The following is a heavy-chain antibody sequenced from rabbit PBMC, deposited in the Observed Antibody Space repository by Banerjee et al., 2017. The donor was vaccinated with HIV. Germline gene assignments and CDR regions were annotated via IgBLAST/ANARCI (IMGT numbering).Heavy chain of an antibody. CDR3: ARDIYAHTSGYGPLFVL. CDR2: IDPFFGSR. J-gene: IGHJ4*01. D-gene: IGHD1-1*01. CDR1: GFDFSSYY. V-gene: IGHV1S7*01. Sequence: QLKETGGGLVQPGGSLTLSCTASGFDFSSYYMNWARQAPGKGLEWIGYIDPFFGSRYYASWVNGRFTISSHNAQNTLYLQLNSLTAADTATYFCARDIYAHTSGYGPLFVLWGPGTLVTVS.